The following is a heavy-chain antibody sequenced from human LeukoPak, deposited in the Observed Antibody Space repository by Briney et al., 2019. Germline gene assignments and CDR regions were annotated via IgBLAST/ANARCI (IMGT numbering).Heavy chain of an antibody. CDR1: GGSTYTYF. Sequence: SETLSLTYSVSGGSTYTYFWSWIRQSPGKGLEWMGYIYHSGSTNYNPSLKSRVTISVDTSKNQFSLKLSSVTAADTAVYYCARVNRAVAAALDYWGQGTLVTVSS. D-gene: IGHD6-13*01. J-gene: IGHJ4*02. CDR2: IYHSGST. CDR3: ARVNRAVAAALDY. V-gene: IGHV4-59*01.